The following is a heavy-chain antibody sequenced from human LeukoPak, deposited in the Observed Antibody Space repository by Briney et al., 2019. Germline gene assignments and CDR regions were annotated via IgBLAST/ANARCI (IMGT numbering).Heavy chain of an antibody. D-gene: IGHD2-15*01. Sequence: GGSLRLSCAASGFTFSSYWMHWVRQAPGKGLVWVSRINSDGSSTSYADSVKGRFTISRDNAKNTLYLQMNSLRAEDTAVYYCARLRGYCSGGSCYSDYWGQGTLVAVSS. V-gene: IGHV3-74*01. CDR2: INSDGSST. J-gene: IGHJ4*02. CDR3: ARLRGYCSGGSCYSDY. CDR1: GFTFSSYW.